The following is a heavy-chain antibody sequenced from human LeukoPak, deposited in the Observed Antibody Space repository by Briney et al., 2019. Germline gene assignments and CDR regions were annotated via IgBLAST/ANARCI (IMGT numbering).Heavy chain of an antibody. CDR1: GFTFSSYA. V-gene: IGHV3-21*01. CDR2: VSSSGAYI. Sequence: GGSLRLSCAASGFTFSSYAMNWIRQAPGKGPEWVASVSSSGAYIYYADLMEGRFTISRDNAKNSLILQMNSLRAEDTAVYYCARGVGNYRYYFDSWGQGTLVTVSS. J-gene: IGHJ4*02. D-gene: IGHD3-22*01. CDR3: ARGVGNYRYYFDS.